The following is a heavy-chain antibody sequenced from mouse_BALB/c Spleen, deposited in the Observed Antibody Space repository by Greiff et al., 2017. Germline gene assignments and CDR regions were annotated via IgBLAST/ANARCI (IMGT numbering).Heavy chain of an antibody. CDR3: ARSEAMDY. V-gene: IGHV1-87*01. Sequence: VQLQQSGAELAKPGASVKMSCKASGYTFTSYWMHWVKQRPGQGLEWIGAIYPGDGDTRYTQKFKGKATLTADKSSSTAYMQLSSLASEDSAVYYCARSEAMDYWGQGTSVTVSS. CDR2: IYPGDGDT. CDR1: GYTFTSYW. J-gene: IGHJ4*01.